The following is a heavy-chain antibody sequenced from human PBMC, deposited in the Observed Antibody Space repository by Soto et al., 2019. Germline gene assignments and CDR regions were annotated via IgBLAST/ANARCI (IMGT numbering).Heavy chain of an antibody. Sequence: PSETLSLTCAVYGGSFSGYYWSWIRQPPGKGLEWIGEINHSGSTNYNPSLKSRVTISVDASKNQFSLKLSSVTAADTAVYYCARGIVVVVAATLRRFDPWGQGTLVTSPQ. V-gene: IGHV4-34*01. CDR2: INHSGST. CDR3: ARGIVVVVAATLRRFDP. CDR1: GGSFSGYY. J-gene: IGHJ5*02. D-gene: IGHD2-15*01.